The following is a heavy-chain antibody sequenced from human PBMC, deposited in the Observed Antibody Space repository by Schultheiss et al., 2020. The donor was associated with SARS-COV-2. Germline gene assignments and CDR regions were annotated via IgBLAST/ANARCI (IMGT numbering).Heavy chain of an antibody. V-gene: IGHV1-18*01. CDR3: ARGIEMATILGTFDI. CDR2: ISAYNGNT. CDR1: GYTFTSYG. D-gene: IGHD5-24*01. J-gene: IGHJ3*02. Sequence: ASVKVSCKASGYTFTSYGISWVRQAPGQGLEWMGWISAYNGNTNYAQKLQGRVTMTTDTSTSTAYMELRSLRSDDTAVYYCARGIEMATILGTFDIWGQGTMVTVSS.